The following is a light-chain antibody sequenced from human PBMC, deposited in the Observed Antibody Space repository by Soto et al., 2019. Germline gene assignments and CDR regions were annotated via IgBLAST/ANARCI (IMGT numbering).Light chain of an antibody. J-gene: IGKJ4*01. CDR3: QQRSDWALT. CDR1: QSVSSS. Sequence: EIALTQSPVTLSLSPGETATLSCRASQSVSSSLAWYQQRPGQAPRLLIYDTTDRALGIPPRFSGSGSETDFTLTINTLEPEDSAVYYCQQRSDWALTFGGGTQVEIK. CDR2: DTT. V-gene: IGKV3-11*01.